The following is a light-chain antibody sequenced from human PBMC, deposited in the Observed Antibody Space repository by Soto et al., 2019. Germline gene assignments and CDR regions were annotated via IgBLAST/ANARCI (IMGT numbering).Light chain of an antibody. V-gene: IGKV3-20*01. CDR2: GAS. Sequence: EIVLTQSPGTLSLSPGERATLSCRASQSVSSSYLAWYQQKPGQAPRLLIYGASSRATGIPDRFSGSGSGTDFTLTISRLEPEDFAVYYCQQYGSSPQTFDQGTKLEIK. J-gene: IGKJ2*01. CDR1: QSVSSSY. CDR3: QQYGSSPQT.